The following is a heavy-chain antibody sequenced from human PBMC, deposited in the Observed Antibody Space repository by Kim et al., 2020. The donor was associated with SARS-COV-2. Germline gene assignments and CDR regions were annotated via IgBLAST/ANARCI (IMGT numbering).Heavy chain of an antibody. D-gene: IGHD4-17*01. J-gene: IGHJ4*02. Sequence: EDTVKGRLNISRDNSKNTLFLQRNSLRAEDTAVHYCARGRGVYGDYIDSWGQGTLVTVSS. CDR3: ARGRGVYGDYIDS. V-gene: IGHV3-23*02.